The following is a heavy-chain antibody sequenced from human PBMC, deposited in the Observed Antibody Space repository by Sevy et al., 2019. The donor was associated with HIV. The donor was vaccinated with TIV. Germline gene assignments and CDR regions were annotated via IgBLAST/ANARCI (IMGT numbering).Heavy chain of an antibody. J-gene: IGHJ4*02. CDR2: TRNKADGYTT. Sequence: GGSLRLSCVASGFTFSDHYMEWVRQAPGKGLEWVGRTRNKADGYTTEYAAHVKGRFTISSAESKNSLYVQMNSLKAEATAVYYCATHAGIAAAGRVFDYWGQGTLVTVSS. V-gene: IGHV3-72*01. CDR1: GFTFSDHY. CDR3: ATHAGIAAAGRVFDY. D-gene: IGHD6-13*01.